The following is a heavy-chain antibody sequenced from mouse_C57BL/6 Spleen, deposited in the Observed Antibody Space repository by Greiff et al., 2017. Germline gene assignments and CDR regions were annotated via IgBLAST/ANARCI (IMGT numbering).Heavy chain of an antibody. CDR2: ISSGSSTI. J-gene: IGHJ4*01. V-gene: IGHV5-17*01. CDR1: GFTFSDYG. CDR3: AGGDYYAMDY. Sequence: EVQLQESGGGLVKPGGSLKLSCAASGFTFSDYGMHWVRQAPEKGLEWVAYISSGSSTIYYADTVKGRCTISRDNAKNTLFLQMTSLRSEDTAMYYCAGGDYYAMDYWGQGTSVTVSS.